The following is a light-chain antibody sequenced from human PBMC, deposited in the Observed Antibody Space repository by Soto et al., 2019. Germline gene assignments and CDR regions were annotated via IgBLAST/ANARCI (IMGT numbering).Light chain of an antibody. Sequence: EIVMTQSPATLSVSPGERATLSCRASQSVSSSLAWYQQKPGQAPRILIYGASTRATGVPARFSGSGSGTEFALTISSLQSEDFAGYYCQQCYSWPLTFGGGTKVEIK. CDR3: QQCYSWPLT. CDR1: QSVSSS. V-gene: IGKV3-15*01. CDR2: GAS. J-gene: IGKJ4*01.